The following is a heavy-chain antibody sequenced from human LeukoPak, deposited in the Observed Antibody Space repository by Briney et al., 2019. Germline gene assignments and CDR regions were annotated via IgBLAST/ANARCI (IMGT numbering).Heavy chain of an antibody. CDR2: ISYDESNK. V-gene: IGHV3-30*03. CDR1: GITFSTYV. D-gene: IGHD2-21*02. CDR3: ASKWYCGGDCYYQIDF. J-gene: IGHJ4*02. Sequence: GGSLRLSCAASGITFSTYVMHWVRQAPGKGLEWVALISYDESNKYYADSVKGRFTISRDNSKNTLYLQMNSLRAEDTAVYYCASKWYCGGDCYYQIDFWGQGTLVTVSS.